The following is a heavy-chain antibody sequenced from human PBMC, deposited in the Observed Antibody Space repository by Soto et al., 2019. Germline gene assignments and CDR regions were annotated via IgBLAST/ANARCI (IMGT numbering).Heavy chain of an antibody. J-gene: IGHJ4*02. D-gene: IGHD6-19*01. V-gene: IGHV4-39*02. CDR1: GGSISGSPYH. CDR3: AIPPPIEVAGPDY. CDR2: IDDSGKV. Sequence: SKTLSLTCSVSGGSISGSPYHWGWIRQPPGKGLEWIGSIDDSGKVYYNPSLTGRATLFVDTSRNRFSLNLDSVTAADTAVYYCAIPPPIEVAGPDYWGQGTLVTVSS.